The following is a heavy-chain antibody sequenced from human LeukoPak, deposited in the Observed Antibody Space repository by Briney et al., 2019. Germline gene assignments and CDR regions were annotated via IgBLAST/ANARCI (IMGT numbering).Heavy chain of an antibody. V-gene: IGHV1-18*01. CDR2: ISAYNGNT. CDR1: GYTFTNYG. J-gene: IGHJ5*02. D-gene: IGHD2-2*01. Sequence: AASVKVSCTASGYTFTNYGITWVRQAPGQGLEWMGWISAYNGNTNYAQKLRGRVTMTTDTSTSTAYMEMRSLRSDDTAVYYCARDGLGFCSSTSCYAYRLNWFDPWGQGTLVTVSS. CDR3: ARDGLGFCSSTSCYAYRLNWFDP.